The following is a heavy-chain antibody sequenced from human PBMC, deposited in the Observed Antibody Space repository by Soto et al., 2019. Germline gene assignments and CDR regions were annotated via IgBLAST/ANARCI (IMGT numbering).Heavy chain of an antibody. Sequence: SETLSLTCSVSGGSIRGSYYWGWIRQSPGTGLEWIGSVYYSGSTYYNPSLKTRVTISVDTSKNQFSLKLTSVTAADTAVYYCARDKITGLFDYWGQGTLVTVS. CDR2: VYYSGST. CDR3: ARDKITGLFDY. D-gene: IGHD2-8*02. J-gene: IGHJ4*02. CDR1: GGSIRGSYY. V-gene: IGHV4-39*02.